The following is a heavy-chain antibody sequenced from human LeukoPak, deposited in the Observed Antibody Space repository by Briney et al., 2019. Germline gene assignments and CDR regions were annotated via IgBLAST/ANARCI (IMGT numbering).Heavy chain of an antibody. CDR3: AADKWFGETENAFDI. Sequence: ASVKVSCKASGYTFTSYGISWVRQARGQRLEWIGWIAVGSGNTNYAQKFQERVTITRDMSTSTAYMELSSLRSEDTAVYYCAADKWFGETENAFDIWGQGTMVTVSS. J-gene: IGHJ3*02. D-gene: IGHD3-10*01. V-gene: IGHV1-58*02. CDR2: IAVGSGNT. CDR1: GYTFTSYG.